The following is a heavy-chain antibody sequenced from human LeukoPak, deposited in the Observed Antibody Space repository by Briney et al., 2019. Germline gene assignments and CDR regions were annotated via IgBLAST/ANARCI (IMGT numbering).Heavy chain of an antibody. D-gene: IGHD3-10*01. V-gene: IGHV1-2*02. J-gene: IGHJ4*02. CDR2: INPNSGGT. CDR3: ARGGALWFGELPPFDY. CDR1: GYTFTGYY. Sequence: ASVKVSCKASGYTFTGYYMHWVRQAPGQGLEWMGWINPNSGGTNYAQKFQGRVTMTRDTSISTAYMELSRLRSDDTAVYYCARGGALWFGELPPFDYWGQGTLVTVSS.